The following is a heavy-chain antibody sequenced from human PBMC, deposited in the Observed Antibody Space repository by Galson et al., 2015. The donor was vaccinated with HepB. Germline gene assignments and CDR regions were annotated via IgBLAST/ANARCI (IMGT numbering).Heavy chain of an antibody. J-gene: IGHJ4*02. D-gene: IGHD3-22*01. V-gene: IGHV1-69*06. CDR3: ARAYYDSSGYYYFDY. CDR1: GGTFSSYA. Sequence: SVKVSCKASGGTFSSYAISWVRQAPGQGLEWMGGIIPIFGTANYAQKFQGRVTITADKSTSTAYMELSSLRSEDTAVYYCARAYYDSSGYYYFDYWGQGTLVTVSS. CDR2: IIPIFGTA.